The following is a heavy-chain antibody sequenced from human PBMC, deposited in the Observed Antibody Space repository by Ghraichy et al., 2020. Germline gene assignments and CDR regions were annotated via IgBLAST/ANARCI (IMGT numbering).Heavy chain of an antibody. J-gene: IGHJ4*02. Sequence: GGSLRLSCAASGFTISDYYMSWIRQAPGKGLEWISDSSYNGKTKDYADFVKGRFTTSRDNAENSLFLQMNNLRAENTAVYCCTTRGGMAAPYFDFWGQGALVTVSS. CDR1: GFTISDYY. CDR3: TTRGGMAAPYFDF. V-gene: IGHV3-11*01. CDR2: SSYNGKTK. D-gene: IGHD6-25*01.